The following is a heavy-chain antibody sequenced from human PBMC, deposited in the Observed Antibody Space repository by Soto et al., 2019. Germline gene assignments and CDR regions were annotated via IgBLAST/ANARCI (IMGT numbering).Heavy chain of an antibody. J-gene: IGHJ5*02. CDR3: ARTSYYDFWSGYFGWFDP. CDR2: IYYSGST. Sequence: PSETLSLTCTVSGGSISSGDYYLSWIRQPPGKGLEWIGYIYYSGSTYYNPSLKSRVTISVDTSKNQFSLKLSSVTAADTAVYYCARTSYYDFWSGYFGWFDPWGQGTLVTVSS. D-gene: IGHD3-3*01. CDR1: GGSISSGDYY. V-gene: IGHV4-30-4*01.